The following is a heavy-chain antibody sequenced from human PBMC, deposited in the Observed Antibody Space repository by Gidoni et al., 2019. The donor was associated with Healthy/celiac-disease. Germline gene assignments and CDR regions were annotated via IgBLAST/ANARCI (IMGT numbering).Heavy chain of an antibody. CDR2: SIPIFGTA. D-gene: IGHD3-3*01. V-gene: IGHV1-69*01. J-gene: IGHJ4*02. CDR3: ATQMISIFGVFITTYFDY. Sequence: AISWVRQAPGQGLEVMGGSIPIFGTANYAQKFQGRVTITADESTSQDYMELSSLISEDTAVYYCATQMISIFGVFITTYFDYWGQGTLVTVSS. CDR1: A.